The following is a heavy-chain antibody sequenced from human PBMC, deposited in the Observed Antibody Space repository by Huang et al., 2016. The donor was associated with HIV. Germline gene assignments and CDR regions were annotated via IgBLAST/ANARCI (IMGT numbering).Heavy chain of an antibody. Sequence: EVQLVESGGGLVKPGGSLRLSCAASGFTFSSYSMNWFRQAPGEGQEWVSSITSGSPYTDDADSVKGRFTISRDNAKNSLYLQMNNLRGEDTAVYYCARVFAASDYWGQGTLVTVSS. V-gene: IGHV3-21*01. CDR2: ITSGSPYT. D-gene: IGHD2-15*01. CDR1: GFTFSSYS. CDR3: ARVFAASDY. J-gene: IGHJ4*02.